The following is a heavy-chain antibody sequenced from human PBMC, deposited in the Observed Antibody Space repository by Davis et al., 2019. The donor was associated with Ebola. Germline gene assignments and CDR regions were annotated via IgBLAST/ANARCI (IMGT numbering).Heavy chain of an antibody. Sequence: GGSLRLSCAASGFTFSSYAMSWVRQAPGKGLEWVSVISGSGGSTYYADSVKGRFTISRDNAKNTLYLQMNSLRAEDTAVYYCARDRVLVFDYWGQGTLVTVSS. D-gene: IGHD2-8*02. CDR1: GFTFSSYA. CDR2: ISGSGGST. J-gene: IGHJ4*02. V-gene: IGHV3-23*01. CDR3: ARDRVLVFDY.